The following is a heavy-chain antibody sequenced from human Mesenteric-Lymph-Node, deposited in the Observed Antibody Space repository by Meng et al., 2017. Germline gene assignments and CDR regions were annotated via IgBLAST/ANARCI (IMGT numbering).Heavy chain of an antibody. D-gene: IGHD3-22*01. Sequence: GESLKISCAASRFIFSNYWMSWVRQAPGKGLERVANIKNDGSEKFYVESVKGRFIISRDNAENSLYLQMNSLRTEDTAVYYCTTETRYYYDSSGFRGSGDYWGQGTLVTVSS. CDR3: TTETRYYYDSSGFRGSGDY. CDR1: RFIFSNYW. CDR2: IKNDGSEK. V-gene: IGHV3-7*03. J-gene: IGHJ4*02.